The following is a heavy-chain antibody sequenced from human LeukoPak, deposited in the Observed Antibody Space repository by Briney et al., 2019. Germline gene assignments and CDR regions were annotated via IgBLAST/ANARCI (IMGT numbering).Heavy chain of an antibody. D-gene: IGHD7-27*01. CDR2: IKSKTDGGTT. CDR3: TTGNWGSFSY. J-gene: IGHJ4*02. Sequence: PGGSLRLSCAASGFTVSSNYMSWVRQAPGKGLEWVGRIKSKTDGGTTDYAAPVKGRFAISRDDSKHTLYLQVNSLQTEDTAVYYCTTGNWGSFSYWGQGTLVTVSS. CDR1: GFTVSSNY. V-gene: IGHV3-15*01.